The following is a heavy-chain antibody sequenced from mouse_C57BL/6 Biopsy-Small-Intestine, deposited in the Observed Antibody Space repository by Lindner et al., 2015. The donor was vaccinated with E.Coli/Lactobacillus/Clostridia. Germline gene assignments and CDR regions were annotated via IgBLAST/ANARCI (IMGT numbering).Heavy chain of an antibody. CDR3: YDYGGYFDY. Sequence: VQLQESGPELVQPGASVKLSCKASGYTFTSYDINWVKQRPGQGLEWIGWIYPGDGSTEYNEKFKGKATLTVDTSATTAYMELHSLTSEDSAVYFCYDYGGYFDYWGQGSTLTVSS. J-gene: IGHJ2*01. CDR2: IYPGDGST. V-gene: IGHV1-85*01. D-gene: IGHD2-4*01. CDR1: GYTFTSYD.